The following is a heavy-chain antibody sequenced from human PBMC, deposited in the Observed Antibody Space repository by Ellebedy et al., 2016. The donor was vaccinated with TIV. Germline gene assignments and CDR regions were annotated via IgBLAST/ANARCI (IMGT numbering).Heavy chain of an antibody. CDR2: IKQDGSEK. V-gene: IGHV3-7*01. J-gene: IGHJ3*02. CDR1: GFTFSSYW. Sequence: GESLKISCAASGFTFSSYWMSWVRQAPGKGLEWVANIKQDGSEKYYVDSVKGRFTISRDNAKNSLYLQMNSLRDEDTAVYYCAREPEEDGSYLADAFDIWGQGTMVTVSS. D-gene: IGHD1-26*01. CDR3: AREPEEDGSYLADAFDI.